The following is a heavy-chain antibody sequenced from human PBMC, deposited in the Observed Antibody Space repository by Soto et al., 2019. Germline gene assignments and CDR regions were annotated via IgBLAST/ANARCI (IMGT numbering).Heavy chain of an antibody. V-gene: IGHV4-59*01. CDR3: ARGSRYSYGYDVHYYYYMDV. CDR1: GGSISSYY. CDR2: IYYTGST. Sequence: QVQLQESGPGLVKPSETLSLTCTVSGGSISSYYWSWIRQPPGKGLEWIGYIYYTGSTNYNPSLKSRATISVDTSKNQCSLKLSSVTAADTAVYYCARGSRYSYGYDVHYYYYMDVWGKGTTVTVSS. D-gene: IGHD5-18*01. J-gene: IGHJ6*03.